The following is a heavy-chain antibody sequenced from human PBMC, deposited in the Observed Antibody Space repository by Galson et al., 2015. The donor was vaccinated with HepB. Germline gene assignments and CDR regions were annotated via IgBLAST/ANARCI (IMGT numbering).Heavy chain of an antibody. CDR3: ARLSSGAIYRSNSG. CDR1: GFTFSSYA. V-gene: IGHV3-30*04. Sequence: SLRLSCAAAGFTFSSYAIHCVRRAPGKGLGWVAVIGYIGSNKYYSDTVTRGFTISRDKSKNTLYLQMNSLRAEDTAVYYCARLSSGAIYRSNSGWGQGTLVTASS. CDR2: IGYIGSNK. J-gene: IGHJ4*02. D-gene: IGHD6-25*01.